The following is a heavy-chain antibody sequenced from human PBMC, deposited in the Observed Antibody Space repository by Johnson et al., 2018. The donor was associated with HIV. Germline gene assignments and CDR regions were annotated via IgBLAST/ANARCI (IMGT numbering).Heavy chain of an antibody. J-gene: IGHJ3*02. Sequence: VQLVESGGGVVQPGGSLRLSCAASGFTFSSYWMHWFRQPPGKGLEWVSSITPNSNNKGYVDSVRGRFTISRDNVYNTLNLQMNSLRAEDTAVYYCVREGKNNGYNFDAFDIWGQGTLVTVSS. V-gene: IGHV3-74*01. CDR1: GFTFSSYW. CDR3: VREGKNNGYNFDAFDI. CDR2: ITPNSNNK. D-gene: IGHD5-24*01.